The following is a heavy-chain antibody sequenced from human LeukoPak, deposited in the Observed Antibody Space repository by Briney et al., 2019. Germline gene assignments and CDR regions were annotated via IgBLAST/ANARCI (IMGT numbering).Heavy chain of an antibody. V-gene: IGHV4-59*01. Sequence: SETLSLTCTVSGGSISSYYWSWIRQPPGKGLEWIGYIYYSGSTNYNPSLKSRVTISVDTSKNQFSLKLSSVTAADTAVYYCARDNGMGVHYYYMDVWGKGTTVTISS. J-gene: IGHJ6*03. CDR2: IYYSGST. CDR3: ARDNGMGVHYYYMDV. D-gene: IGHD2-8*01. CDR1: GGSISSYY.